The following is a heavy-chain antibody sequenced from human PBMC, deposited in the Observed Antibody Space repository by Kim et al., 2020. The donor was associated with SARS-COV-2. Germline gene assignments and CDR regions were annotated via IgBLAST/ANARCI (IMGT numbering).Heavy chain of an antibody. CDR1: GGTFSSYA. V-gene: IGHV1-69*13. J-gene: IGHJ3*02. CDR2: IIPIFGTA. CDR3: ASLGDSDAFDI. Sequence: SVKVSCKASGGTFSSYAISWVRQAPGQGLEWMGGIIPIFGTANYAQKFQGRVTITADESTSAAYMELSSLRSEDTAVYYCASLGDSDAFDIWGQGTMVTVSS.